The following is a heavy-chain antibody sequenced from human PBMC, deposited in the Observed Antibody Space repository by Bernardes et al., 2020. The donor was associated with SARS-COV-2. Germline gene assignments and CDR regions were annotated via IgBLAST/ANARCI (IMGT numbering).Heavy chain of an antibody. CDR2: INQDGSET. D-gene: IGHD6-6*01. Sequence: GSLRLSCAASGFTFSTFWMTWVRQAPGKGLEWVANINQDGSETFYVDSVKGRFTISRDNAKNSLFMEMNTLRAEDTAVYYCARIYSTSSFDFDYWGQGTLVTASS. CDR3: ARIYSTSSFDFDY. V-gene: IGHV3-7*01. J-gene: IGHJ4*02. CDR1: GFTFSTFW.